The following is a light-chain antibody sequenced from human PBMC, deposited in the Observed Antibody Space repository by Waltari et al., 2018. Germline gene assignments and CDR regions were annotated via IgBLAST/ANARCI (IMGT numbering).Light chain of an antibody. CDR3: SLYTSSSVV. Sequence: QSALTQPPSVSGSPGQSVTISCTGTSSDVGSYNRVSWYQQPPGTAPKPMIYEVSNRPSGVPDRFSGSKSGNTASLTISGLQAEDEADYYCSLYTSSSVVFGGGTKLTVL. J-gene: IGLJ2*01. CDR2: EVS. V-gene: IGLV2-18*01. CDR1: SSDVGSYNR.